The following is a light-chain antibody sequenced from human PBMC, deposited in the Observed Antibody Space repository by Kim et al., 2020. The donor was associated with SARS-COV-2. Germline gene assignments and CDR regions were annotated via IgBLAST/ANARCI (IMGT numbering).Light chain of an antibody. CDR1: QSILFSSNNKNY. V-gene: IGKV4-1*01. Sequence: DIVMTQSPDSLAVSLGERATINCRSSQSILFSSNNKNYLAWYQQKPGQPPKLLIYWASYRESGVPDRFRGSGSGTDFTLTISSLQAEDVAVYHCQQYYNIPITFGQGTRLEIK. CDR3: QQYYNIPIT. J-gene: IGKJ5*01. CDR2: WAS.